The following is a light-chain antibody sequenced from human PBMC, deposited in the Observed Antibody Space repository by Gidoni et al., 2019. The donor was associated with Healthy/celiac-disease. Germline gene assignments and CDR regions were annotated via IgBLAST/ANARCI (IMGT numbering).Light chain of an antibody. Sequence: DIQTTQSPSSLSASVGDRVTIPCRASQSISSYLNWYQQKPGKAPKLLIYAASSLQSGVPSRFSGSGSGTDFTLTISSLQPEDFATYYCQQRYSTPVFTFGPGTKVDIK. J-gene: IGKJ3*01. CDR1: QSISSY. CDR3: QQRYSTPVFT. V-gene: IGKV1-39*01. CDR2: AAS.